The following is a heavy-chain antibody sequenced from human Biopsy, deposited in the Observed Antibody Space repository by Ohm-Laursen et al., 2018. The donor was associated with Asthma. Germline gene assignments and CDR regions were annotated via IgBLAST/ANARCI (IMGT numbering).Heavy chain of an antibody. Sequence: SDTLSLTCTVSGGSMTPTSHYWDWIRQAPGKGLEWIGYISYGGKTSYNPSLNNRVTISRDTSKNQFSLRLTSVTAADTAVYFCARRITIFGVVQKDHGMDAWGQGTTVIVSS. V-gene: IGHV4-39*01. CDR3: ARRITIFGVVQKDHGMDA. CDR2: ISYGGKT. CDR1: GGSMTPTSHY. D-gene: IGHD3-3*01. J-gene: IGHJ6*02.